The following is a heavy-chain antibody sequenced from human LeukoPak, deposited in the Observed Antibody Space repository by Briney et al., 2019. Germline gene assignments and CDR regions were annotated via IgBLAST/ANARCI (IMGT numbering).Heavy chain of an antibody. D-gene: IGHD3-22*01. Sequence: GRSLRLSCAASGFTFSRYGMQWVRQAPGKGLEWVAIITYDGTDKNYADSVKGRFTISRDNSKRTVYLQMNSLRAEDTAVFYCAKSWGVEYSSGFYIGVDYWGQGTLVTVSS. J-gene: IGHJ4*02. V-gene: IGHV3-30*18. CDR2: ITYDGTDK. CDR3: AKSWGVEYSSGFYIGVDY. CDR1: GFTFSRYG.